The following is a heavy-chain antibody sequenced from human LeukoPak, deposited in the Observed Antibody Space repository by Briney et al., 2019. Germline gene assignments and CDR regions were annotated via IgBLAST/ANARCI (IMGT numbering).Heavy chain of an antibody. J-gene: IGHJ4*02. CDR2: INHSGST. V-gene: IGHV4-34*01. D-gene: IGHD6-13*01. CDR1: GGSFSGYY. Sequence: SETLSLTCAVYGGSFSGYYWSWIRQPPGKGLEWIGEINHSGSTNYNPSLKSRVTISVDTSKNQFSLKLSSVTAADTAVYYCARTAAAGIEYWGQGTLVTVSS. CDR3: ARTAAAGIEY.